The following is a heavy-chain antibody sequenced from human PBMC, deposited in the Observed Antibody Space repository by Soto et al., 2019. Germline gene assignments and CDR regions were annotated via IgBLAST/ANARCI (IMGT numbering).Heavy chain of an antibody. J-gene: IGHJ4*02. Sequence: SETLSLTRTFAGGTIVSFCWRWIRQPPGKGLEWIGYIYYSGSTNYNPSLKSRVTISVDTSKNQFSLKLSSVTAADTAVYYCARYSSSSSLDYWGQGTLVTVSS. CDR3: ARYSSSSSLDY. CDR1: GGTIVSFC. V-gene: IGHV4-59*01. D-gene: IGHD6-6*01. CDR2: IYYSGST.